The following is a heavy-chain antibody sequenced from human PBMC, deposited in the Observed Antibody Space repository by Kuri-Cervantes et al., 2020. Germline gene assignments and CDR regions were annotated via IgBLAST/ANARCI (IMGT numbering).Heavy chain of an antibody. CDR1: GFTFSHYW. CDR2: VNQDESAR. J-gene: IGHJ4*02. V-gene: IGHV3-7*01. Sequence: GGSLRLSCAASGFTFSHYWMAWVRQAPGKGLEWVANVNQDESARFYVDSVKGRFAISRDNSKNTLYLQMNSLRAEDTAVYYCATGVGATGYWGQGTLVTVSS. CDR3: ATGVGATGY. D-gene: IGHD1-26*01.